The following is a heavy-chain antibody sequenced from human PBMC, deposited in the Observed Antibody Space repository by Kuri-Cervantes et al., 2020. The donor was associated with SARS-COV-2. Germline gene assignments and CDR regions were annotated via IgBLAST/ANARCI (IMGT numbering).Heavy chain of an antibody. D-gene: IGHD1-26*01. CDR3: AKASLVGYYYYYMDV. CDR1: GFTFSSYA. Sequence: GGSLRLSCAASGFTFSSYAMSWVRQAPGKGLEWVSAISGSGGSTYYADFVKGRFTISRDNSKNTLYLQMNGLRAEDTAVYYCAKASLVGYYYYYMDVWGKGTTVTVSS. V-gene: IGHV3-23*01. J-gene: IGHJ6*03. CDR2: ISGSGGST.